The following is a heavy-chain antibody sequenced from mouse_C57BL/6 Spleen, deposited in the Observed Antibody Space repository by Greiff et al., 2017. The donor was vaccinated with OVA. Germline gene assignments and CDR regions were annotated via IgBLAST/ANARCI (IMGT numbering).Heavy chain of an antibody. CDR1: GYTFTSYG. J-gene: IGHJ2*01. V-gene: IGHV1-81*01. Sequence: VKLQESGAELARPGASVKLSCKASGYTFTSYGISWVKQRTGQGLEWIGEIYPRSGNTYYNEKFKGKATLTADKSSSTAYMELRSLTSEDSAVYFCADYYGSSYDDYWGQGTTLTVSS. D-gene: IGHD1-1*01. CDR2: IYPRSGNT. CDR3: ADYYGSSYDDY.